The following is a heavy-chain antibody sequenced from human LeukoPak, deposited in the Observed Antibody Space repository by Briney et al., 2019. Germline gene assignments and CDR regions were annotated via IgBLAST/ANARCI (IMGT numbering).Heavy chain of an antibody. CDR3: ARDLGPSYGNWHFDL. CDR1: GGSISSGGYS. D-gene: IGHD4-17*01. J-gene: IGHJ2*01. V-gene: IGHV4-30-2*01. Sequence: SETLSLTCAVSGGSISSGGYSWSWIRQPPGKGLEWIGYIYHSGSTYYNPSLKSRVTISVDRSKNQFSLKLSSVTAADTAVYYCARDLGPSYGNWHFDLWGRGTLFTVSS. CDR2: IYHSGST.